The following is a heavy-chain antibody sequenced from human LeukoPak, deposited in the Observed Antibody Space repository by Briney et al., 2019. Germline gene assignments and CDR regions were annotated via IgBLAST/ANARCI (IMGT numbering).Heavy chain of an antibody. Sequence: PGESLKISCTGSGYNFSSHWIVWVRQIPGKGLEWGGIIYPGDSDARYSPSLQGQVTISADKSINTAYLQWRSLKASDTAIYFCARQAGWEVVANTWFDPWGQGTLVTVSP. CDR3: ARQAGWEVVANTWFDP. D-gene: IGHD1-26*01. J-gene: IGHJ5*02. V-gene: IGHV5-51*01. CDR2: IYPGDSDA. CDR1: GYNFSSHW.